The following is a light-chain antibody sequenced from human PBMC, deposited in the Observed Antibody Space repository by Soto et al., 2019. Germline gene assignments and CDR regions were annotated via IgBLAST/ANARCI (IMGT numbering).Light chain of an antibody. J-gene: IGLJ1*01. CDR1: TLNPAMNT. Sequence: QSVLTQPPSASGTFGQTVTISCSGGTLNPAMNTVDWYQQLPGTAPKLMISEVNNQPSGVSNRFSGSKSGNTAYLTISGLQVEDEAEYFCFSFTTTSTHVFGTGTKLTVL. CDR2: EVN. V-gene: IGLV2-14*01. CDR3: FSFTTTSTHV.